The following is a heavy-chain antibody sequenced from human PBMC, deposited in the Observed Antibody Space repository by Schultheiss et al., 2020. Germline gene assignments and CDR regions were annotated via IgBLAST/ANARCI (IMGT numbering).Heavy chain of an antibody. V-gene: IGHV2-70*11. CDR3: ARIRSSGWYFDY. Sequence: TLSLTCAVYGGSFSGYYWSWIRQPPGKALEWLARIDWDDDKYYSTSLKTRLTISKDTSKNQVVLTMTNMDPVDTATYYCARIRSSGWYFDYWGQGTLVTVSS. D-gene: IGHD6-25*01. J-gene: IGHJ4*02. CDR1: GGSFSGYY. CDR2: IDWDDDK.